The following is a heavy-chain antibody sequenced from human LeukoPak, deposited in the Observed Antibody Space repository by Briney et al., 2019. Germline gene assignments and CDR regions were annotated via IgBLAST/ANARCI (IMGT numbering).Heavy chain of an antibody. CDR2: IYYSGNT. CDR3: ARHYLGGNYPDYINH. V-gene: IGHV4-39*01. D-gene: IGHD1-26*01. Sequence: SETLSLTCIVSGGSLSSTTYYWGWIRQPPGKRLEWIGSIYYSGNTYYNPSLKSRVTISIDTSKNQFSLNLNSVTAADTALYSCARHYLGGNYPDYINHWGQGTLVTVSS. CDR1: GGSLSSTTYY. J-gene: IGHJ4*02.